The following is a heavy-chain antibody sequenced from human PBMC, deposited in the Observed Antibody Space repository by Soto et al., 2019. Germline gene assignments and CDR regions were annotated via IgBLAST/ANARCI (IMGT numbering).Heavy chain of an antibody. D-gene: IGHD2-8*01. Sequence: SETLSLTCAVSGGFISSSNWWSWVRQPQGKGLEWIGEIHHSGSTNYSPSLERRVTMAVDKSKNQFSLNLSSVTVAYTAVYYCARYDYTNAICSIDCWGRGTLVTVSS. CDR1: GGFISSSNW. CDR2: IHHSGST. CDR3: ARYDYTNAICSIDC. V-gene: IGHV4-4*02. J-gene: IGHJ4*02.